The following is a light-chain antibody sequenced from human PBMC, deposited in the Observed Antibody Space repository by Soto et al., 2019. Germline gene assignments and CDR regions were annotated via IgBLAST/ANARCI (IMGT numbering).Light chain of an antibody. J-gene: IGKJ1*01. CDR2: DAS. Sequence: EIFITQSPATLSVSQWETATLSWGASHSVGTKLAWYQQRPGQAPRLLISDASTRATSISARFSGSGSVTQFTLTISSLQSEDIALYYCHQYSKWPQTFGQGTKVDIK. CDR1: HSVGTK. CDR3: HQYSKWPQT. V-gene: IGKV3-15*01.